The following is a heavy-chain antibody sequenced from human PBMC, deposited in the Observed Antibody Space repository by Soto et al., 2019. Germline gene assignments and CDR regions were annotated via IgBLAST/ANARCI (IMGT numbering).Heavy chain of an antibody. D-gene: IGHD3-22*01. CDR1: GFTFSSYS. Sequence: GGSLRLSCAASGFTFSSYSMNWVRQAPGKGLEWVSYISSSSSTIYYADSVKGRFTISRDNAKNSLYLQMNSLRAEDTAVYYCARGNYDSSGYQHLTADYWGQGTLVTVSS. J-gene: IGHJ4*02. CDR3: ARGNYDSSGYQHLTADY. CDR2: ISSSSSTI. V-gene: IGHV3-48*04.